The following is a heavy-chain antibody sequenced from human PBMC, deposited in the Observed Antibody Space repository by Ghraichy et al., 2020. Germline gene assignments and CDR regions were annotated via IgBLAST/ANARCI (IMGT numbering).Heavy chain of an antibody. CDR1: GGTFSSYA. D-gene: IGHD1-26*01. V-gene: IGHV1-69*04. J-gene: IGHJ3*02. CDR2: IIPILGIA. CDR3: ARLIVGATRDAFDI. Sequence: SVKVSCKASGGTFSSYAISWVRQAPGQGLEWMGRIIPILGIANYAQKFQGRVTITADKSTSTAYMELSSLRSEDTAVYYCARLIVGATRDAFDIWGQGTMVTVSS.